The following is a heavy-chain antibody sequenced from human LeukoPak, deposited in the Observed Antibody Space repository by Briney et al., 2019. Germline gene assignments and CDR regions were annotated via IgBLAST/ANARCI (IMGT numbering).Heavy chain of an antibody. Sequence: GASVNVSCKASGYTFTIYAMHWVRQAPGQRLEWMGWINAGNGNTKYSQKFQGRVTITRDTSSSTAYMELSSLRSEDTAVYYCARTHDYGDYWLDWFDPWGQGTLVTVSS. D-gene: IGHD4-17*01. CDR1: GYTFTIYA. CDR2: INAGNGNT. V-gene: IGHV1-3*01. CDR3: ARTHDYGDYWLDWFDP. J-gene: IGHJ5*02.